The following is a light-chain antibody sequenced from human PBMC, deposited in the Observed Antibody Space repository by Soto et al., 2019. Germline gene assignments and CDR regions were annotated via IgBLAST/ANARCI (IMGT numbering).Light chain of an antibody. J-gene: IGKJ3*01. CDR3: QQSYSTPLT. CDR1: QSISSY. CDR2: AAS. Sequence: DILMTQSPSSLSASVGDRVTITCRASQSISSYLNWYQQKPGKAPKLLIYAASSLQSGVPSRFSGSGSGTEFTLTISSLQPEDFATYYCQQSYSTPLTFGPGTKVDIK. V-gene: IGKV1-39*01.